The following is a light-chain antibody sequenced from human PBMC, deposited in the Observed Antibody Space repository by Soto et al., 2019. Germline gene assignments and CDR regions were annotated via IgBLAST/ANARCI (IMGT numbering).Light chain of an antibody. CDR2: GAS. CDR1: QSVSSSY. J-gene: IGKJ5*01. Sequence: EIVLTQSPGTLSLSPGERATLSCRASQSVSSSYLAWYQQKPGQAPRLLIYGASSRATGIPDRFSGSGSGTDFTLTISRLEPEFFAVYYCQQYGISLITFGQGKRLESK. CDR3: QQYGISLIT. V-gene: IGKV3-20*01.